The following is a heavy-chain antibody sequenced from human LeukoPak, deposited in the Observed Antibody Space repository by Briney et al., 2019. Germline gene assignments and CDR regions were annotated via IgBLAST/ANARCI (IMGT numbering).Heavy chain of an antibody. CDR2: ISGSGGNT. D-gene: IGHD3-3*01. J-gene: IGHJ6*03. CDR1: GFTFSNHA. CDR3: AKRTLEWLSKGHYMDV. Sequence: PGGSLRLSCAASGFTFSNHAMTWVRQAPGKGLEWVSGISGSGGNTYHADSVKGRFTISRDNSNNTLYLQMNSLRDEDTAVYYCAKRTLEWLSKGHYMDVWGKGATVTV. V-gene: IGHV3-23*01.